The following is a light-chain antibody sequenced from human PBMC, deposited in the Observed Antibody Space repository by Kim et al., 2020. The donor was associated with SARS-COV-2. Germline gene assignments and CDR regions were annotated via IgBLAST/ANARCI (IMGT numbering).Light chain of an antibody. CDR1: NSNIGTNY. CDR3: ATWDGRRRSVI. J-gene: IGLJ2*01. CDR2: RDD. V-gene: IGLV1-47*01. Sequence: QSVVTQPPSASATPGQRVVISCSGSNSNIGTNYVYWYQQLPGAAPKLLILRDDKRPSEVPDRFSGSKSGISASLVISGLRSEDEADYYCATWDGRRRSVIFGGGTKVTVL.